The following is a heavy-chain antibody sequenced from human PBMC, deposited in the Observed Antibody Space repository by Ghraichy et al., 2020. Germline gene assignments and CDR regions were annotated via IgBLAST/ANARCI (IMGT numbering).Heavy chain of an antibody. CDR3: ARVRGEYGSGSRESYGMDV. Sequence: GSLRLSCAASGFTFSSYSMNWVRQAPGKGLEWLSSISSSSLYMYYADSVKGRFTISRDNAKNSLYLQVNSLRAEDTAVYYCARVRGEYGSGSRESYGMDVWGQGTTVTVSS. CDR1: GFTFSSYS. V-gene: IGHV3-21*01. J-gene: IGHJ6*02. D-gene: IGHD3-10*01. CDR2: ISSSSLYM.